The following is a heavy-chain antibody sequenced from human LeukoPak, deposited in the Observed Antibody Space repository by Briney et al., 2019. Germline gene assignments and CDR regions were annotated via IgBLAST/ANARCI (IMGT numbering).Heavy chain of an antibody. CDR1: GGSISSYY. Sequence: SETLSLTCTVSGGSISSYYWSWIRQPPGKGLEWIGYIYYSGSTNYNPSLKSRVTISVDTSKNQFSLKLSSVTAADTAVYYCARDLAYDFWSAYYSTDHWGQGTPVTVSS. V-gene: IGHV4-59*12. CDR3: ARDLAYDFWSAYYSTDH. J-gene: IGHJ5*02. CDR2: IYYSGST. D-gene: IGHD3-3*01.